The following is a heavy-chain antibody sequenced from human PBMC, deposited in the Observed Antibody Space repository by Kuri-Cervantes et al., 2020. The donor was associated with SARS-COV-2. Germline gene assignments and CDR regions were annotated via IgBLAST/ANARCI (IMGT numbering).Heavy chain of an antibody. CDR3: AKEPPSNYGPAIY. D-gene: IGHD3-10*01. CDR2: IYYSGSI. J-gene: IGHJ4*02. CDR1: GGSISSGGYY. V-gene: IGHV4-31*03. Sequence: LRLSCTVSGGSISSGGYYWSWIRQHPGKGLEWIGYIYYSGSIYYNPSLKSRVAISVDTSKNLLSLKLSSVTAADTAVYYCAKEPPSNYGPAIYWGQGTLVTVSS.